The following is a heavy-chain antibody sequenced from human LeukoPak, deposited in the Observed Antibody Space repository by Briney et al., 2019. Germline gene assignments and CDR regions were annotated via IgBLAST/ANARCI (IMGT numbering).Heavy chain of an antibody. Sequence: GGSLRLSCAASGFTFSDYYMSWIRQAPGKGLEWISYISSSGTSIYYADSVKGRFSISRDNAKYSLYLQMNSLRAEDTAVYYCARGPFYGSGSKRWFDPWGQGTLVTVSS. CDR3: ARGPFYGSGSKRWFDP. D-gene: IGHD3-10*01. J-gene: IGHJ5*02. CDR2: ISSSGTSI. CDR1: GFTFSDYY. V-gene: IGHV3-11*01.